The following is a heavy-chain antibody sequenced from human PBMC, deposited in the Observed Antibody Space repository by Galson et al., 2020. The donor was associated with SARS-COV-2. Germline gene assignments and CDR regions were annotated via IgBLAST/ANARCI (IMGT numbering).Heavy chain of an antibody. CDR1: GFTFSSYA. J-gene: IGHJ4*02. V-gene: IGHV3-23*01. D-gene: IGHD2-15*01. CDR2: ISGRGETT. Sequence: GGSLRLSCAASGFTFSSYAMSWVRQAPGKGLEWVSAISGRGETTYYADSVKGRFSISRDNSNNILYLQMNSLRDEDTAVYYCAKEGVGGRSGPWVDNWGQGALVSVSS. CDR3: AKEGVGGRSGPWVDN.